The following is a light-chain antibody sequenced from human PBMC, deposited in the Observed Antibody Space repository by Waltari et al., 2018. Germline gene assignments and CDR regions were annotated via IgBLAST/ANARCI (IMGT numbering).Light chain of an antibody. Sequence: EIVITQSPATLSVSPGERATLPCRASQSVSSNLAWYQQKPGQAPRLLIYGASTRATGIPARFSGSGSGTEFTLTISSLQSEDFAVYYCQQYNNWPPRYTFGQGTKLEIK. CDR3: QQYNNWPPRYT. CDR2: GAS. V-gene: IGKV3-15*01. CDR1: QSVSSN. J-gene: IGKJ2*01.